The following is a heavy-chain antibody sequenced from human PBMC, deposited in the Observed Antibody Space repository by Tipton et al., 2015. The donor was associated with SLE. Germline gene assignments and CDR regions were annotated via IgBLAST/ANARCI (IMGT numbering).Heavy chain of an antibody. Sequence: TLSLTCTVSGDSISNSYWSWIRQPPGKGLEWIGYFYTQSTNYNPSLESRVTISVDTSKNQLYLNLTSVTAADTAVYYCARGSSGFYWGWFDPWGQGTPVTVSS. CDR3: ARGSSGFYWGWFDP. CDR2: FYTQST. CDR1: GDSISNSY. J-gene: IGHJ5*02. D-gene: IGHD3-22*01. V-gene: IGHV4-4*08.